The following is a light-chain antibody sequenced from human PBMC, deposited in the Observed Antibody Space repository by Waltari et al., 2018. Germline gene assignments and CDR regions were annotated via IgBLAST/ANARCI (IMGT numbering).Light chain of an antibody. J-gene: IGLJ2*01. CDR3: SSYAGGSTGI. CDR2: EVT. CDR1: NSDVGSYDL. Sequence: QSALTQPASVSGSPGQSSTISCPRTNSDVGSYDLVAGFQQHPGQAPNLTLYEVTKRPARVTHRFAGSTAGNSAALPISGLQAEDEADYYCSSYAGGSTGIFGGGTKVTVL. V-gene: IGLV2-23*02.